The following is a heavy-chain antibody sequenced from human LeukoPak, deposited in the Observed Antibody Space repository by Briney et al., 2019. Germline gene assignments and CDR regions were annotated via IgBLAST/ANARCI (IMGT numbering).Heavy chain of an antibody. D-gene: IGHD2-2*01. CDR2: IYTSGST. CDR1: GGSISSYY. J-gene: IGHJ5*02. Sequence: SETLSLTCTVSGGSISSYYWSWIRQPAGKGLEWIGRIYTSGSTNYNPSLKSRVTMSVDTSKNQFSLKLSSVTAADTAAYYCAGLVPAAGWFDPWGQGTLVTVSS. CDR3: AGLVPAAGWFDP. V-gene: IGHV4-4*07.